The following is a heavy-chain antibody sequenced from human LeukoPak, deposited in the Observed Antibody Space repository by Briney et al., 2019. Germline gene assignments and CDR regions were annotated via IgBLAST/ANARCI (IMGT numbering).Heavy chain of an antibody. CDR1: GLTFSHYA. D-gene: IGHD3-10*01. Sequence: SLSLSCLASGLTFSHYAMHEVGPAAAKEVEWVSTISASGGSTYYADSVKGRFTISRDNSKNTLYLQMNSLRAEDTAVYYCAKGSGSNYPAWGQGTLVTVSS. CDR2: ISASGGST. J-gene: IGHJ4*02. CDR3: AKGSGSNYPA. V-gene: IGHV3-23*01.